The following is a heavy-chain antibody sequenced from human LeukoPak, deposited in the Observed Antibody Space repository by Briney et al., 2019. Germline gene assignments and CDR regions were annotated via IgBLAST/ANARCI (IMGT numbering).Heavy chain of an antibody. J-gene: IGHJ6*03. CDR3: ARDFSSSSTVYYYYYMDV. V-gene: IGHV4-59*01. CDR2: IYYSGST. CDR1: GGSISSYY. D-gene: IGHD6-6*01. Sequence: SETLSLTCTVSGGSISSYYWSWIRQPPGKGLEWIGYIYYSGSTNYNPSLKSRVTISVDTSKNQFSLKLSSVTAADTAVYYCARDFSSSSTVYYYYYMDVWGKGTTVTVSS.